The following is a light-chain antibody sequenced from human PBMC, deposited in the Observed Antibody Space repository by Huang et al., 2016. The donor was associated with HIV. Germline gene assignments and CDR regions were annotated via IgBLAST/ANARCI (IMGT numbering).Light chain of an antibody. CDR1: RGSSSG. CDR3: QQFNNYLT. CDR2: DAS. V-gene: IGKV1D-13*01. J-gene: IGKJ5*01. Sequence: AIQLTQSPSSLSASVGDSVTITCRASRGSSSGLAWYQQKPGKAPKLLIFDASSLEIGVPSRFSGSGSGTDFTLTISSLQPEDFATYYCQQFNNYLTFGQGTRLEIQ.